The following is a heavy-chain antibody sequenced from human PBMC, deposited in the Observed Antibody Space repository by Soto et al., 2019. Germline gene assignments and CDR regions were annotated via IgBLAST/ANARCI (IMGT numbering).Heavy chain of an antibody. D-gene: IGHD2-15*01. CDR1: GYTFTSYY. J-gene: IGHJ6*02. CDR3: AITGSAGYCSGRSCYD. Sequence: GASVKVSCKASGYTFTSYYMHWVRQAPGQGLEWMGIINPSGGSTSYAQKFQGRVTMTEDTSTDTAYMELSSLRSDDTAVYFCAITGSAGYCSGRSCYDWG. V-gene: IGHV1-46*01. CDR2: INPSGGST.